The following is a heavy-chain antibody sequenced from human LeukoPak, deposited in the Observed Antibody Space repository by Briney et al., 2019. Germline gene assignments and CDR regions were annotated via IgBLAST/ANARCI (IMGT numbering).Heavy chain of an antibody. Sequence: SETLSLTCTVSGYSISSGYYWGWIRQPPGKGLEWIGSIYHSGSTYYNPSLKSRVTISVDTSKNQFSLKLSSVTAADTAVYYCAKFWGSVAGTEDEYWGQGTLVTVSS. CDR2: IYHSGST. D-gene: IGHD6-19*01. CDR1: GYSISSGYY. V-gene: IGHV4-38-2*02. J-gene: IGHJ4*02. CDR3: AKFWGSVAGTEDEY.